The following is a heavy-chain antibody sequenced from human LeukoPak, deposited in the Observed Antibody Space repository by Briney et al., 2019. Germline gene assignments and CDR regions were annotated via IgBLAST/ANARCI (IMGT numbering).Heavy chain of an antibody. CDR2: IKSETDGGTT. D-gene: IGHD5-18*01. J-gene: IGHJ4*02. CDR1: GFTFSNAW. Sequence: PGGSLRLSCAASGFTFSNAWMSWVRQAPGKGLEWVGHIKSETDGGTTDYAAPVKGRFTISRDDSRNMLYLQMNSLKSEDTAVYHCTTEYTFGADFFDYWGQGTLVTVSS. CDR3: TTEYTFGADFFDY. V-gene: IGHV3-15*01.